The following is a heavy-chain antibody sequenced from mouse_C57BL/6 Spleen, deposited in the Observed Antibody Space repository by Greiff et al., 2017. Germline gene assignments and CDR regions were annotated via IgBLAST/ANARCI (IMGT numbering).Heavy chain of an antibody. Sequence: QVQLKQPGAELVRPGSSVKLSCKASGYTFTSYWMHWVKQRPIQGLEWIGNIDPSDSETHYNQKFKDKATLTVDKSSSTAYMQLSSLTSEDSAVYYCARNGGDYEYDDAMDYWGQGTSVTVSS. J-gene: IGHJ4*01. V-gene: IGHV1-52*01. D-gene: IGHD2-4*01. CDR2: IDPSDSET. CDR1: GYTFTSYW. CDR3: ARNGGDYEYDDAMDY.